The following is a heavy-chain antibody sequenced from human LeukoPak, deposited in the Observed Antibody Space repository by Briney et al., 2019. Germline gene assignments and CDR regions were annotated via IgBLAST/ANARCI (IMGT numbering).Heavy chain of an antibody. Sequence: GGPLRLSCAASGFTFSSYAMNWVREAPGKGLEWGSSISGSGGSKYYADSVKGRFTISTDNSKNTLYLQMNSLRAEHTAVYYCAKTQGYYDAWGQGALVTVSS. CDR2: ISGSGGSK. CDR1: GFTFSSYA. V-gene: IGHV3-23*01. D-gene: IGHD2-15*01. J-gene: IGHJ5*02. CDR3: AKTQGYYDA.